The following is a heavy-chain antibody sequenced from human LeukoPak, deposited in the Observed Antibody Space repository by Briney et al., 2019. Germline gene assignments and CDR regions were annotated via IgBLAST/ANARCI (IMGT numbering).Heavy chain of an antibody. CDR1: GFTFSGHE. CDR3: AGAGFDY. V-gene: IGHV3-48*03. CDR2: ISSSGSSI. Sequence: GGSLRLSCAASGFTFSGHEMNWVRQAPGKGLEWVACISSSGSSIYYADSVKGRFTISRDNAKNSLYLRMNSLRAEDTAVYYRAGAGFDYWGQGTLVTVSS. J-gene: IGHJ4*02.